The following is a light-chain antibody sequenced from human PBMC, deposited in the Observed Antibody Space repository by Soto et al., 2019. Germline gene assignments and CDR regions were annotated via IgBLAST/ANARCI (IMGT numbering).Light chain of an antibody. CDR2: SNN. V-gene: IGLV1-44*01. CDR1: SSNIGSNT. CDR3: AAWDDSLNGPGYV. J-gene: IGLJ1*01. Sequence: QSVLTQPPSASGTPGQRVTISCSGSSSNIGSNTVNWYQQLPGTAPKLLIYSNNQWPSGVPDRFSGSKSGTSASLAISGLQSEDEADYYCAAWDDSLNGPGYVFGTGTKLTVL.